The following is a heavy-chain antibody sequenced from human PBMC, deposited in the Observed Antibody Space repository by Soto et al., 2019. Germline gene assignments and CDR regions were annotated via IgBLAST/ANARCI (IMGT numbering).Heavy chain of an antibody. J-gene: IGHJ6*02. D-gene: IGHD2-15*01. CDR3: ARQMGEYCSGGSCYSPYYYYGMDV. CDR1: GYSFTSYW. Sequence: GESLKISCKGSGYSFTSYWIGWVRQMPGKGPEWMGIIYPGDSDTRYSPSFQGQVTISVDKSISTAYLQWSSLKASDTAMYYCARQMGEYCSGGSCYSPYYYYGMDVWGQGTTVTVSS. CDR2: IYPGDSDT. V-gene: IGHV5-51*01.